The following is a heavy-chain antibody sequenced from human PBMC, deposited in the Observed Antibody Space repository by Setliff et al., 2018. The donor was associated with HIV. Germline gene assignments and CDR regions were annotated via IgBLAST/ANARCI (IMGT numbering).Heavy chain of an antibody. Sequence: PSETLSLTCTVSGDSISSGGFYCNWFRQYPEKGLEWIGWIHYSGRTNFNPSLRSRATISFDTSKNQFSLNLTSVTAADTALYYCARYSSDHDAFDIWGQGTMVTVSS. D-gene: IGHD6-19*01. J-gene: IGHJ3*02. CDR1: GDSISSGGFY. V-gene: IGHV4-31*03. CDR2: IHYSGRT. CDR3: ARYSSDHDAFDI.